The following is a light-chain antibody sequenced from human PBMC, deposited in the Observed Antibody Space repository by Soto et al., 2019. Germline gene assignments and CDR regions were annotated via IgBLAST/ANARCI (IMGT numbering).Light chain of an antibody. CDR3: CSYAGSSYV. Sequence: QSVLTQPRSVSGSPGQSVTISCTGTSGDVGGYNYVSWYQRHPGRAPKLMIYDVSERPSGVPDRFSGFKSGNTASLTISGLQAEDEADYYCCSYAGSSYVFGTGTKVTVL. V-gene: IGLV2-11*01. J-gene: IGLJ1*01. CDR1: SGDVGGYNY. CDR2: DVS.